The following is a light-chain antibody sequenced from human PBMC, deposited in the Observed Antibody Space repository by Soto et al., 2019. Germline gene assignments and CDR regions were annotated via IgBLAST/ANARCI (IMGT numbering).Light chain of an antibody. J-gene: IGKJ1*01. CDR2: GAS. V-gene: IGKV3-20*01. CDR1: QNVSSSY. CDR3: QQYNDWPRT. Sequence: EIVLTQSPGTLSLSPGERATLSCRASQNVSSSYLAWYQQKSGQAPRLLIYGASSRATGIPDRFSGSGSGTDFTLTISSLQSEDLALYYCQQYNDWPRTFGQGTKVDIK.